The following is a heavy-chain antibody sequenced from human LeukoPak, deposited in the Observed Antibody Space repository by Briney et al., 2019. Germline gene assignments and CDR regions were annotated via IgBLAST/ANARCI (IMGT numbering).Heavy chain of an antibody. CDR3: AKDQVGSLADAFDV. CDR1: GFTFADFA. V-gene: IGHV3-23*01. D-gene: IGHD1-26*01. Sequence: GGSLSLSCAASGFTFADFAMSWVRQAPVKGLEWVSSITSNGGGTPSADSVKGRFTISRDNSDNTLYLQMNSLRAEDTAVYRCAKDQVGSLADAFDVWGQGTMVTVSS. J-gene: IGHJ3*01. CDR2: ITSNGGGT.